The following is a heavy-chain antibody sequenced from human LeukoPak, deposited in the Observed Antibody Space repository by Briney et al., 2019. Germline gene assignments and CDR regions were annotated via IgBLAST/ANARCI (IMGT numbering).Heavy chain of an antibody. Sequence: GGSLRLSCAASGFTFTSYSMRWVRQAPGKGLEWLSYISSTSHTIYYADSVKGRFTISRDNAKNSLYLQMNSLRDEDTAVYYCARDGNDYGDSFYGLDVWGQGTTVTVSS. D-gene: IGHD4-17*01. CDR1: GFTFTSYS. V-gene: IGHV3-48*02. J-gene: IGHJ6*02. CDR3: ARDGNDYGDSFYGLDV. CDR2: ISSTSHTI.